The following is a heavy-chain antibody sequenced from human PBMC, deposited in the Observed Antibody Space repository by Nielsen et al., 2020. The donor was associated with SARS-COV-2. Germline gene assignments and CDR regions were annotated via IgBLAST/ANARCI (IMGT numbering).Heavy chain of an antibody. V-gene: IGHV3-21*01. J-gene: IGHJ4*02. CDR1: GFTFSSYS. D-gene: IGHD6-6*01. CDR3: ARDKSIAARPGYFDY. Sequence: GESLKISCAASGFTFSSYSMNWVRQAPGKGLEWVSSISSSSSYIYYADSVKGRFTISRDNAKNSLYLQMNSLRAEDTAVYYCARDKSIAARPGYFDYWGQGTLVTVSS. CDR2: ISSSSSYI.